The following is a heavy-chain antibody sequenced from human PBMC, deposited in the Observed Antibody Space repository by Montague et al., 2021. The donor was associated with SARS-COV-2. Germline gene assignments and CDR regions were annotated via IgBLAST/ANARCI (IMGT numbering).Heavy chain of an antibody. V-gene: IGHV4-59*01. J-gene: IGHJ5*02. Sequence: SETLSLTCTVSVGSISNYYWTRIRQPPGKGLEWIGYIYDSGSANYNPSLKSRSTISADTSNNQFSLRLSSVTAADTAVYYCARAYCGGDCHVGPWGQGILVTVSS. CDR3: ARAYCGGDCHVGP. D-gene: IGHD2-21*02. CDR1: VGSISNYY. CDR2: IYDSGSA.